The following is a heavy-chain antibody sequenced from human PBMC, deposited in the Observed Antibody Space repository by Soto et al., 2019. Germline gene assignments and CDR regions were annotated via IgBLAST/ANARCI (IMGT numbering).Heavy chain of an antibody. D-gene: IGHD6-6*01. CDR1: GYTFTGYY. Sequence: SVKVSCEASGYTFTGYYMHWVRQAPVQGLEWMGWINPNSGGTNYAQKFQGRVTMTRDTSISTAYMELSRLRSDDTAVYYCARAPNPYSSSSGWFDPWGQGTLVTVSS. J-gene: IGHJ5*02. CDR3: ARAPNPYSSSSGWFDP. CDR2: INPNSGGT. V-gene: IGHV1-2*02.